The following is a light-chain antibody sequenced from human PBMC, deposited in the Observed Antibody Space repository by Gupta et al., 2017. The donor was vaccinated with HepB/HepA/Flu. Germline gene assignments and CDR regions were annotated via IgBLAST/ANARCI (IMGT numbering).Light chain of an antibody. V-gene: IGKV3-11*01. J-gene: IGKJ4*01. CDR1: QSVSSS. CDR3: QQRSIWPLT. CDR2: DAS. Sequence: EIVLTQSPATLSLSPGERATLSCRASQSVSSSLVWYQQKPGQAPRLLMYDASNRATGIPARFSGSGSGKDFTLTISSLEPEDFTVYYCQQRSIWPLTFGGGTKVEIK.